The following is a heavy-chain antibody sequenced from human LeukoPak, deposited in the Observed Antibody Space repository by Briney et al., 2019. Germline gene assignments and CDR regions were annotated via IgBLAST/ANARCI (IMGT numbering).Heavy chain of an antibody. D-gene: IGHD2-2*01. V-gene: IGHV3-73*01. CDR2: IKVRADNFVT. Sequence: GGSLRLSCAASGFIFSGSDIHYFRQASGKGLEWVGRIKVRADNFVTAYAAPVKGRFTISRDDSKNTAYLQMNSLKTEDTAMYYCRLRSTEDPLKWFDPWGQGTLVTVSS. CDR3: RLRSTEDPLKWFDP. J-gene: IGHJ5*02. CDR1: GFIFSGSD.